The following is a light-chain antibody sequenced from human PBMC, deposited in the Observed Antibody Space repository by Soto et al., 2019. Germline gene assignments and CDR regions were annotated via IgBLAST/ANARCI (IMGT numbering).Light chain of an antibody. CDR2: GAS. CDR3: QQYNDWPPLT. CDR1: QRVSSS. Sequence: EIVMTQSPATLSVSPGGRATLSCRASQRVSSSLAWYQQKPGQAPRLLIYGASTRATGIPARFSGSGSGTEFTLTISSLQSEDLAXYXXQQYNDWPPLTFGGGTRVEIK. J-gene: IGKJ4*01. V-gene: IGKV3-15*01.